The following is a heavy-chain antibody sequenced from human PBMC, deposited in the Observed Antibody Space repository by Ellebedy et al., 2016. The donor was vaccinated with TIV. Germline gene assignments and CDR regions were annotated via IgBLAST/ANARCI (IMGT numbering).Heavy chain of an antibody. J-gene: IGHJ4*02. CDR2: ITGSGSTI. D-gene: IGHD2/OR15-2a*01. CDR1: GFTFSSYS. Sequence: PGGSLRLSCAASGFTFSSYSMNWVRQAPGKGPEWVSYITGSGSTISYADSVKGRFTVSRDNAETSLYLQMDSLRAEDTAVYYCARTEKGTFYFDYWGQGTLVTVSS. V-gene: IGHV3-48*04. CDR3: ARTEKGTFYFDY.